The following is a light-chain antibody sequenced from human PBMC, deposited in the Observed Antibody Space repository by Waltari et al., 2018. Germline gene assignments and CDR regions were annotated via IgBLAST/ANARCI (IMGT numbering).Light chain of an antibody. Sequence: SYKLTQPPSLSVSPGQMASITCSGDDLEDYYVAWYQQRPGQSPVLLIYQDTKRPSGIPERFSGSNSGNTATLTIRETQTIDDADYYCQAWDNSAVVFGGGTTLTVL. CDR3: QAWDNSAVV. V-gene: IGLV3-1*01. CDR1: DLEDYY. J-gene: IGLJ2*01. CDR2: QDT.